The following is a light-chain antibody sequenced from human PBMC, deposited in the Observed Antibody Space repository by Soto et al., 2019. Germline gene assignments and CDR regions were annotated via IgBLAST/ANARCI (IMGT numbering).Light chain of an antibody. CDR1: QSVTSSY. CDR2: GAS. J-gene: IGKJ1*01. V-gene: IGKV3-20*01. CDR3: QQYGGSPRT. Sequence: EIVLTQSPDTLSLSPGERATLSCRASQSVTSSYLAWYQQKPGQAPRLLIYGASSRATGIPDRFSGSGSGTDFTLTSSRQETEDLAVYYCQQYGGSPRTFGQGTKVEIK.